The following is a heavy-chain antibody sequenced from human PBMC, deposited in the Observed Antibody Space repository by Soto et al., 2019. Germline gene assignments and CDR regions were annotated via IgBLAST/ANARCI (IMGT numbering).Heavy chain of an antibody. Sequence: GGSLRLSCAASGFTFGSYWMSWVRQSPGKGLEWLATIKMDASEKKYVDSVKGRFTISVDTSKNQFSLKLSSVTAADTAVYYCARSVYGDSPDYWGQGTLVTVSS. J-gene: IGHJ4*02. CDR3: ARSVYGDSPDY. CDR2: IKMDASEK. CDR1: GFTFGSYW. D-gene: IGHD4-17*01. V-gene: IGHV3-7*03.